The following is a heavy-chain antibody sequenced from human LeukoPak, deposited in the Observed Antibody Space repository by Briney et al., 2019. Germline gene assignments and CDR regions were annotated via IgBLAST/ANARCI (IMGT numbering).Heavy chain of an antibody. CDR1: GDTPTKYY. V-gene: IGHV1-46*03. Sequence: GAPVKISCTASGDTPTKYYTHWLRQAPGQGPEGIGIIIPSGDSTKYAQKFEGRVTLTTDTSTSTVYMQLSSLRSEDTAMYYCALRELTEPLFDFWGQGTLVTVTS. CDR2: IIPSGDST. D-gene: IGHD1-14*01. J-gene: IGHJ4*02. CDR3: ALRELTEPLFDF.